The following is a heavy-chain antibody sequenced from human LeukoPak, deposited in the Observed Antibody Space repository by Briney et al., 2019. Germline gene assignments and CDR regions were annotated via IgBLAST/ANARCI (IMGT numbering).Heavy chain of an antibody. J-gene: IGHJ6*03. CDR1: GYTFTSYG. V-gene: IGHV1-18*01. Sequence: ASVKVSCKASGYTFTSYGISWVRQAPGQGLEWMGWISAYNGNTNYAQKLQGRVTMTTDRSTSTAYLELRSLRSDDTAVYYCARDGSGSYNSCYYMDVWGKGTTVTVSS. CDR3: ARDGSGSYNSCYYMDV. D-gene: IGHD1-26*01. CDR2: ISAYNGNT.